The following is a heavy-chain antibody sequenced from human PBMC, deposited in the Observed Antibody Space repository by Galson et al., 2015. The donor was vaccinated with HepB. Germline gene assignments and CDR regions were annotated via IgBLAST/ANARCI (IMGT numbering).Heavy chain of an antibody. J-gene: IGHJ4*02. D-gene: IGHD3-16*01. CDR1: GGSISSYY. V-gene: IGHV4-59*01. CDR2: MYPSGSN. CDR3: ARGLGGSGYYYFDY. Sequence: SETLSLTCTVSGGSISSYYWSWIRQPPGKGLEWIGYMYPSGSNNFNPSLKSRVAISIDTSKSQFSLKLTSVTAADTAVYYCARGLGGSGYYYFDYWGQGTLVTVPS.